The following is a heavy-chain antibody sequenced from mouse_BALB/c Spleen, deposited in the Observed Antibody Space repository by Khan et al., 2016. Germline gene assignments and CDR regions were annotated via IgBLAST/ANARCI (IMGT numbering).Heavy chain of an antibody. CDR1: GFDFSRYW. V-gene: IGHV4-1*02. J-gene: IGHJ3*01. Sequence: EVKLLESGGGLVQPGGSLKLSCAASGFDFSRYWMSWVRQAPGQGLEWIGEINPDSSTINYTPSLQDKFIISRDNAKNTLYLQMSKVRSEDTALDYCARLHCYGRFAYWGQGTLVTVSA. CDR3: ARLHCYGRFAY. D-gene: IGHD1-2*01. CDR2: INPDSSTI.